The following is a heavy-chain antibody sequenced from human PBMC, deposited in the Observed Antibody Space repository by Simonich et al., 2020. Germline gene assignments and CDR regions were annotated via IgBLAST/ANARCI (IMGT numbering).Heavy chain of an antibody. CDR1: GYTFTGYY. CDR3: ASGWDWGFSHMSDY. J-gene: IGHJ4*02. Sequence: QVQLVQSGAEVKKPGDSVKVSCKASGYTFTGYYMHWVRQAPGQGLEWMGRTNPNRGGTNSAQKFQGRVTMTRDTSIRTAYMELSRLRSDDTAVYYCASGWDWGFSHMSDYWGQGTLVTVSS. CDR2: TNPNRGGT. V-gene: IGHV1-2*06. D-gene: IGHD7-27*01.